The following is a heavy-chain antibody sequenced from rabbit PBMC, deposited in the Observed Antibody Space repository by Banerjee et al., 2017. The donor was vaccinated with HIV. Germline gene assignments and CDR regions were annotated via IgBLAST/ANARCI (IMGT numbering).Heavy chain of an antibody. Sequence: QSLEESGGDLVKPGASLTLTCTASGIDFSSRYWICWVRQAPGKGLEWIACIDAGSSGKTYYANWAKSRFTISKTSSTTVTLQMTSLTAADTATYFCARDPISSDDLWGQGTLVTVS. CDR1: GIDFSSRYW. D-gene: IGHD1-1*01. CDR3: ARDPISSDDL. V-gene: IGHV1S40*01. CDR2: IDAGSSGKT. J-gene: IGHJ3*01.